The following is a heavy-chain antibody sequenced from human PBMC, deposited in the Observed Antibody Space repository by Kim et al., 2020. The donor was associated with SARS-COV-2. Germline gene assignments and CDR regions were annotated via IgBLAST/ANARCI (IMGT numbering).Heavy chain of an antibody. Sequence: GGSLRLSCAASGFSFGTYAMSWVRQAPGRGLEWISSITGSGGTTYYADFVKGRFTMSSDNSKNTLYLQMSSLRAEDTAVYYCAKAPVVPKFAVAGIIGFDYWGQGTLVTVSS. V-gene: IGHV3-23*01. CDR3: AKAPVVPKFAVAGIIGFDY. J-gene: IGHJ4*02. CDR1: GFSFGTYA. D-gene: IGHD6-19*01. CDR2: ITGSGGTT.